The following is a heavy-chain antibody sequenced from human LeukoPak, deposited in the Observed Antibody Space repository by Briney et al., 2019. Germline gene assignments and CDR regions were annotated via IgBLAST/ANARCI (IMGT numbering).Heavy chain of an antibody. CDR2: IYYSGST. D-gene: IGHD3-3*01. V-gene: IGHV4-30-4*08. Sequence: SETLSLTCTVSGGSISSGDYYWSWIRQPPGKGLEWIGYIYYSGSTYYNPSLKSRVTISVDTSRNQFSLKLSSVTAADTAVYYCARAYYDFWSGYYTGTVWFDRWGQRTLVTVSS. CDR3: ARAYYDFWSGYYTGTVWFDR. J-gene: IGHJ5*02. CDR1: GGSISSGDYY.